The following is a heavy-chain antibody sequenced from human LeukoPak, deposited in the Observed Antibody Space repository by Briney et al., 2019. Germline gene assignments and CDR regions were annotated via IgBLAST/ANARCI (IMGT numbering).Heavy chain of an antibody. J-gene: IGHJ5*02. CDR3: AKAPNWNPFGWFDP. V-gene: IGHV3-30*02. Sequence: GGSLRLSCAASGFTFSSYGMHWVRQAPGKGLEWVAFIRYDGSNKYYADSVKGRFTISRDSSKNTLYLQMNSLRAEDTAVYYCAKAPNWNPFGWFDPWGQGTLVTVSS. D-gene: IGHD1-20*01. CDR2: IRYDGSNK. CDR1: GFTFSSYG.